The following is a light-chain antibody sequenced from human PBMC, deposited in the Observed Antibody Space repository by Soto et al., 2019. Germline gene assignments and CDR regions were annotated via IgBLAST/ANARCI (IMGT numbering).Light chain of an antibody. CDR3: QSYDSSLSGPWV. CDR1: SSNNGAGYD. J-gene: IGLJ3*02. CDR2: GNN. V-gene: IGLV1-40*01. Sequence: QSVLTQPPSVSGAPGQRVTISCTGSSSNNGAGYDVHWYQQLPGTAPKLLIYGNNNRPSGVPDRFSGSKSGTSASLAITGLQAEDEADYYCQSYDSSLSGPWVFGGGTKVTVL.